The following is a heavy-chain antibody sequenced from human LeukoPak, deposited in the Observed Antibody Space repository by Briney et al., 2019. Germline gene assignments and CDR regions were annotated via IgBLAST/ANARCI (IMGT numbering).Heavy chain of an antibody. V-gene: IGHV1-46*01. CDR2: INPSGGST. CDR1: GYTFTSYY. CDR3: ARGSSYTSSWHEDY. D-gene: IGHD3-16*02. J-gene: IGHJ4*02. Sequence: GASVKVSCKASGYTFTSYYMHWVRQAPGQGLEWMGIINPSGGSTSYAQKFQGRVTMTTDTSTNTGYMELRGLRSDNTAFYFCARGSSYTSSWHEDYWGQGTLVIVSS.